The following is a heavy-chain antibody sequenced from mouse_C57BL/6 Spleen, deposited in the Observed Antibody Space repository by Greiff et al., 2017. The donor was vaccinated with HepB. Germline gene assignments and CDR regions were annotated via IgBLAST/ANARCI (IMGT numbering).Heavy chain of an antibody. D-gene: IGHD2-4*01. V-gene: IGHV1-26*01. CDR1: GYTFTDYY. J-gene: IGHJ3*01. Sequence: EVQLQQSGPELVKPGASVKISCKASGYTFTDYYMNWVKQSHGKSLEWIGDINPNNGGTSYNQKFKGKATLTVDKSSSTAYMELRSLTSEDSAVYYCARIPYDYDDAWFAYWGQGTLVTVSA. CDR2: INPNNGGT. CDR3: ARIPYDYDDAWFAY.